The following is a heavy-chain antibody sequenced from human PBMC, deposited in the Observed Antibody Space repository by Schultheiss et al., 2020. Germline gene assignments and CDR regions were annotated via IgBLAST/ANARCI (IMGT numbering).Heavy chain of an antibody. CDR1: GFSLSTSGMC. CDR3: ARQYSSGWPYYYYGMDV. Sequence: SGPTLVKPTQTLTLTCTFSGFSLSTSGMCVSWIRQPPGKALEWLARIDWDDDKYYSTSLKTRLTISKDTSKNQVVLTMTNMDPVDTATYYCARQYSSGWPYYYYGMDVWGPGTTVTVAS. V-gene: IGHV2-70*11. D-gene: IGHD6-19*01. CDR2: IDWDDDK. J-gene: IGHJ6*02.